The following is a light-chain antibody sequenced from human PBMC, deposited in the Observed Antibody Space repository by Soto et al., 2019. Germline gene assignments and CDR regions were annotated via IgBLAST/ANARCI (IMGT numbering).Light chain of an antibody. CDR3: NAYTRSGTLV. J-gene: IGLJ1*01. CDR1: SSDVGAYNY. Sequence: QSALTQPASVSGSPGQSITISCTGTSSDVGAYNYVSWYQQHPGEAPKLLIYEVSDRPSGVSTRFSGSKSGTTASLTISGLLADDEAYYYCNAYTRSGTLVFGTGTKLTVL. V-gene: IGLV2-14*01. CDR2: EVS.